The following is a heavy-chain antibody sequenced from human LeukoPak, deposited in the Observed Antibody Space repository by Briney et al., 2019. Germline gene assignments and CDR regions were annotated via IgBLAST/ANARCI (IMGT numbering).Heavy chain of an antibody. Sequence: PGGSLRLSCAASGFTFSSYAMSWVRQAPGKGLEWVSAISGSGGSTYYADSVKGRFTISRDNSKNTLYLQMNSLRAEDTAVYYCAKEGDIVVVPVAMQSDYWGQGTLVTVSS. J-gene: IGHJ4*02. D-gene: IGHD2-2*01. CDR1: GFTFSSYA. V-gene: IGHV3-23*01. CDR3: AKEGDIVVVPVAMQSDY. CDR2: ISGSGGST.